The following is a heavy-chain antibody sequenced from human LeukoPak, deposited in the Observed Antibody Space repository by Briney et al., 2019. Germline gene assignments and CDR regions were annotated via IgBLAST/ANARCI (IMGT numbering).Heavy chain of an antibody. J-gene: IGHJ3*02. Sequence: PSETLSLTCAVSGDSISNHIYHWDWIRQTPGKGLEWIGAVYYTGNAYYNPSLKSRVTISVDTSDNRFSLHLSSVNAADTAIYYCARLRALSGHRGAFDIWGQGTLVTVSS. V-gene: IGHV4-39*01. CDR3: ARLRALSGHRGAFDI. CDR2: VYYTGNA. CDR1: GDSISNHIYH. D-gene: IGHD5/OR15-5a*01.